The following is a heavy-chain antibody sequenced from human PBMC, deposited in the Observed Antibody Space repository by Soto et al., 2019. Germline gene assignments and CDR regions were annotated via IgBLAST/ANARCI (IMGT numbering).Heavy chain of an antibody. CDR2: INHSGST. V-gene: IGHV4-34*01. CDR1: GGSFSGYY. Sequence: SETLSLTCAVYGGSFSGYYWSWIRQPPGKGLEWIGEINHSGSTNYNPSLKSRVTISVDTSKNQFSLKLSSVTAADTAVYYCARGEVGATAMAFDIWGQGTMVTVSS. J-gene: IGHJ3*02. CDR3: ARGEVGATAMAFDI. D-gene: IGHD1-26*01.